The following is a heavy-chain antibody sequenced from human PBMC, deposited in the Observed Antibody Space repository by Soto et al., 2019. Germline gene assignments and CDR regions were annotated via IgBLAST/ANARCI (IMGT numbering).Heavy chain of an antibody. D-gene: IGHD3-3*01. V-gene: IGHV1-2*04. CDR2: INPNSGGT. J-gene: IGHJ5*02. Sequence: GASVKVSCKASGYTFTGYYMHWVRQAPGQGLEWMGWINPNSGGTNYAQKFQGWVTMTRDTSISTAYMELSRLRSDDTAVYYCARGLGVYDMGYYGSIFPWGQGTLVTVSS. CDR3: ARGLGVYDMGYYGSIFP. CDR1: GYTFTGYY.